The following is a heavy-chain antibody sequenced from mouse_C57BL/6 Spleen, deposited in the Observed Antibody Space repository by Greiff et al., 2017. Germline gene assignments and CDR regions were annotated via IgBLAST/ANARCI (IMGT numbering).Heavy chain of an antibody. V-gene: IGHV1-50*01. CDR1: GYTFTSYW. Sequence: QVQLQQPGAELVKPGASVKLSCKASGYTFTSYWMQWVKQRPGQGLEWIGEIDPSDSYTNYNQKFKGKATLTVDTSSSTAYMQLSSLTSEDSAVYYCARGRGGPYFDYWGQGTTLTVSS. CDR2: IDPSDSYT. J-gene: IGHJ2*01. CDR3: ARGRGGPYFDY.